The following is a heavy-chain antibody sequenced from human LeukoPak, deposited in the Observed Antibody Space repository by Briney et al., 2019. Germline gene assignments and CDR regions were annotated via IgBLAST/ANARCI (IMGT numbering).Heavy chain of an antibody. CDR1: GFSIRGYW. J-gene: IGHJ4*02. CDR2: IKSDGSWT. Sequence: PGGSLRLSCAASGFSIRGYWMHWVRKAPGKGLMWVSRIKSDGSWTNYADSVRGRFTISRDNAKNTLFLQMVGLRAEDTAIYYCVRDGDAYDFDLWGQGILVTVSS. D-gene: IGHD5-12*01. V-gene: IGHV3-74*01. CDR3: VRDGDAYDFDL.